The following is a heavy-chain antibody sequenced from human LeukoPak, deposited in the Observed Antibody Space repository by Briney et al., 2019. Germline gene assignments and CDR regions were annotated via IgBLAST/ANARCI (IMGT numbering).Heavy chain of an antibody. D-gene: IGHD3-10*02. J-gene: IGHJ6*03. CDR2: INPNSGGT. CDR3: ARAPTYVAYHYYMDV. Sequence: ASVKVSCKASGYTFTGYYLHWVRQAPGQGLEYMGWINPNSGGTTSAQKFQGRVTMTRDMSTSTVYMELSSLRSEDTAVYYCARAPTYVAYHYYMDVWGKGTTVTVSS. CDR1: GYTFTGYY. V-gene: IGHV1-2*02.